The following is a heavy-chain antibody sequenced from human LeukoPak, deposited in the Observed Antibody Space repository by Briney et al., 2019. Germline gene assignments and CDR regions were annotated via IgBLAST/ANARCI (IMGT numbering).Heavy chain of an antibody. D-gene: IGHD3-22*01. V-gene: IGHV1-8*01. CDR3: WCGSYYYDSRSQDDAFDI. Sequence: ASVKVSCKASGYTFTSYDINWLRQATAQGLEWMGWTNPNSGNTGYAQKFQGRVTMTRNTSISTAYMELSSLRSEDTAVYYCWCGSYYYDSRSQDDAFDIWGQGTMVTVSS. CDR2: TNPNSGNT. CDR1: GYTFTSYD. J-gene: IGHJ3*02.